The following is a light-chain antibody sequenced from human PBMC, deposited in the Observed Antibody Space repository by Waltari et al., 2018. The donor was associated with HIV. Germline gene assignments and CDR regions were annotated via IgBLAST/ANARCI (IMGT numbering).Light chain of an antibody. Sequence: QSALTQSPSASGFLGLSVTMSCTGTRHDVGTYDYVSWYQQRPGEAPKLILYEVNKRPPGVPVRFTGAKSADTASLTVSGLQAEDEAKYYCSSFAGNDVGVVFGGGTTLAVL. CDR3: SSFAGNDVGVV. V-gene: IGLV2-8*01. J-gene: IGLJ2*01. CDR1: RHDVGTYDY. CDR2: EVN.